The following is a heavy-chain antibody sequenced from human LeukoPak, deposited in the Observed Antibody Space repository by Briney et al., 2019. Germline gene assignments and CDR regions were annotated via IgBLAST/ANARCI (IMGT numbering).Heavy chain of an antibody. J-gene: IGHJ4*02. D-gene: IGHD2-21*01. Sequence: ASVRVSCKASGYTFTGYYMHWVRQAPGQGLEWMGWINPNSGGTNYAQKFQGRVTMTRDTSISTAYMELSSLRSDDTAVYYCARLCGGECYSPASDYWGQGTLVTVSS. CDR1: GYTFTGYY. CDR2: INPNSGGT. CDR3: ARLCGGECYSPASDY. V-gene: IGHV1-2*02.